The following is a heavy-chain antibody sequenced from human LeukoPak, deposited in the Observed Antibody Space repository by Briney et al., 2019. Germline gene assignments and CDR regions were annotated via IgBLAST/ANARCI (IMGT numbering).Heavy chain of an antibody. CDR2: INPNSGGT. Sequence: ASVKVSCKASGYTFTGYYMHWVRQAPGQGLEWMGRINPNSGGTNYAQKFQVRATMTRDTSISTAYMELSRLRSDDTAVYYCARDRPDIVVVPAANPTDAFDIWGQGTMVTVSS. V-gene: IGHV1-2*06. CDR3: ARDRPDIVVVPAANPTDAFDI. CDR1: GYTFTGYY. J-gene: IGHJ3*02. D-gene: IGHD2-2*01.